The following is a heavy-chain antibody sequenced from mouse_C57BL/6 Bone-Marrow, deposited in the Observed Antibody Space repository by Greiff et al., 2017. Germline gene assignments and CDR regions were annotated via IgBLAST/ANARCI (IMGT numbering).Heavy chain of an antibody. Sequence: VKLQQPGAELVKPGASVKLSCKASGYTFTSYWMQWVKQRPGQGLEWIGEIDPSDSYTNYNQKFKGKATLTVDTSSSTAYMQLSSLTSEDSAVYYCASMTTVVAKGFDYWGQGTTLTVSS. CDR2: IDPSDSYT. J-gene: IGHJ2*01. D-gene: IGHD1-1*01. CDR1: GYTFTSYW. V-gene: IGHV1-50*01. CDR3: ASMTTVVAKGFDY.